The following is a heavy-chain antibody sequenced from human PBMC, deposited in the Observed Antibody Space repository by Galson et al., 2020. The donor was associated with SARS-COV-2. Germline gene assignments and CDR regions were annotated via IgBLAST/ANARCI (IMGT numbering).Heavy chain of an antibody. D-gene: IGHD2-15*01. CDR1: GFSLTTSGVG. CDR3: AHQERYSQSDAFDM. CDR2: IHWDDDK. J-gene: IGHJ3*02. V-gene: IGHV2-5*02. Sequence: SGPTLVKPTQTLTLTCTFSGFSLTTSGVGVGWIRQPPGTALEWLAVIHWDDDKRYSPSLKRRLTIIKDTSRNQVVLTMTDMDPVDTATYYCAHQERYSQSDAFDMWGQGTMVTVSA.